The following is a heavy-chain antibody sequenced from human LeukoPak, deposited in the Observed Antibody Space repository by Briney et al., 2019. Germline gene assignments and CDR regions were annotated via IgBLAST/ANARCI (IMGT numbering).Heavy chain of an antibody. CDR1: GGSISSYY. CDR3: AKETNGGGSYSGDAFDI. Sequence: SSETLSLTCTVSGGSISSYYWSWIRQPPGKGLEWIGYIYYSGSTNYNPSLKSRVTISVDTSKNQFSLKLSSVTAADTAVYYCAKETNGGGSYSGDAFDIWGQGTMVTVSS. V-gene: IGHV4-59*12. CDR2: IYYSGST. J-gene: IGHJ3*02. D-gene: IGHD1-26*01.